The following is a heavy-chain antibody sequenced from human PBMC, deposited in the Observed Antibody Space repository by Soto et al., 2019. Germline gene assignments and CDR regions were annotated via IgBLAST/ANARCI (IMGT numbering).Heavy chain of an antibody. V-gene: IGHV4-31*03. CDR2: IYYSGST. D-gene: IGHD2-2*01. J-gene: IGHJ5*02. CDR3: ARHAKLPAAKSWFDP. CDR1: GGSISSGGYY. Sequence: QVQLQESGPGLVKPSQTLSLTCTVSGGSISSGGYYWSWIRQHPGKGLEWIGYIYYSGSTYYNPSHKSRVTISVDTSKNQFSLKLSSVTAADTAVYYCARHAKLPAAKSWFDPWGQGTLVTVSS.